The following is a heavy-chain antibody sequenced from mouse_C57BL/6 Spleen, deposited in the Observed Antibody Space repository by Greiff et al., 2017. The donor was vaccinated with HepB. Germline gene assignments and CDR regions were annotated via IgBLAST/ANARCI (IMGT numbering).Heavy chain of an antibody. V-gene: IGHV5-9-1*02. J-gene: IGHJ4*01. Sequence: EVKLVESGEGLVKPGGSLKLSCAASGFTFSSYAMSWVRQTPEKRLEWVAYISSGGDYIYYADTVKGRFTISRDNARNTLYLQMSSLKSEDTAMYYCTRVHTTAYYYAMDYWGQGTSVTVSS. CDR1: GFTFSSYA. CDR2: ISSGGDYI. CDR3: TRVHTTAYYYAMDY. D-gene: IGHD1-2*01.